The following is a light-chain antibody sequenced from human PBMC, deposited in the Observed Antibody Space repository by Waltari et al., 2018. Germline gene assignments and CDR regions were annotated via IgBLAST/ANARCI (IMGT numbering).Light chain of an antibody. V-gene: IGLV5-45*03. CDR1: SDIDVDPHW. CDR3: LLWHSGAYV. Sequence: QAVLTQPSSLSASPGASVSLTCTLRSDIDVDPHWIYWYRQRPGSPPQYLLTYKSDSHYQQGSGVPSRFSGSKDASANAGIFLISGLQSEDEADYYCLLWHSGAYVFGTGTTVTVL. J-gene: IGLJ1*01. CDR2: YKSDSHY.